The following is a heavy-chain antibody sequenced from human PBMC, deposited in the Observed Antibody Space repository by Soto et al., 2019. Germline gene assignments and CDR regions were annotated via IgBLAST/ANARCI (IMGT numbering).Heavy chain of an antibody. Sequence: PGGSLILSCAASGFTFSSYAMHWVRQAPGKGLEWVAVISYDGSNKYYADSVKGRFTISRDNAKKVLFLQMNSLRAEDTAVHYCARDPQRRDGYNFDSWGRGTLVTVSS. V-gene: IGHV3-30-3*01. CDR2: ISYDGSNK. CDR1: GFTFSSYA. D-gene: IGHD5-12*01. J-gene: IGHJ4*02. CDR3: ARDPQRRDGYNFDS.